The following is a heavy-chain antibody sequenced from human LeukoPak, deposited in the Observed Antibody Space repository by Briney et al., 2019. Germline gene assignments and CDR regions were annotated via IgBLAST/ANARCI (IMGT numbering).Heavy chain of an antibody. CDR3: ARRTYSYGDY. V-gene: IGHV5-51*01. J-gene: IGHJ4*02. D-gene: IGHD5-18*01. CDR2: IYPGDSDT. CDR1: GYIFNTYW. Sequence: GESLKISCKASGYIFNTYWIGWVRQVPGKGLEWMGIIYPGDSDTRYSPSFRGHVTISVDKSISTAYLQWSSLRASDTAMYYCARRTYSYGDYWGQGTLVTVSS.